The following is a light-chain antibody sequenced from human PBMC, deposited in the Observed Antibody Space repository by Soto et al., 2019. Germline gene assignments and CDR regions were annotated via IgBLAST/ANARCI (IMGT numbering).Light chain of an antibody. CDR2: DAS. Sequence: DIQMTPSPSTPSATLGDRVPITCRASQSISSWLAWYQQKPGKAPKLLIYDASSLESGVPSRFSGSGSGTEFTLTISSLQPDDFATYYCQQYNSYWTFGQGTKVDIK. V-gene: IGKV1-5*01. J-gene: IGKJ1*01. CDR1: QSISSW. CDR3: QQYNSYWT.